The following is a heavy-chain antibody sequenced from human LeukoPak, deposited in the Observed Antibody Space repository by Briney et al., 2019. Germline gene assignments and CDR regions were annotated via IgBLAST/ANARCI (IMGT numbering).Heavy chain of an antibody. J-gene: IGHJ4*02. V-gene: IGHV3-43*02. D-gene: IGHD6-19*01. Sequence: GGSLRLSCAASGFTFYDYAMHWVRQAPGKGLEWVSLISGDGGSTYYADSVKGRFTISRDNSKNSLYLQMNSLSTEDTALYYCAKGGSGWSYYFDFWGQGTLVTVSS. CDR2: ISGDGGST. CDR1: GFTFYDYA. CDR3: AKGGSGWSYYFDF.